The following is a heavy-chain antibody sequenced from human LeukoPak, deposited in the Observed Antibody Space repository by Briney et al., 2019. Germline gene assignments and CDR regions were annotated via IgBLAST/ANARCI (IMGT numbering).Heavy chain of an antibody. V-gene: IGHV3-23*01. J-gene: IGHJ5*02. CDR1: GFTFSSCA. Sequence: PGGSLRLSCAASGFTFSSCAMSWVRQAPGKGLEWVSAISGSGGNTYYADSVKGRFTISRDNSKNTLYLQMNSLRAEDTAVYYRAKVPLSAAGGWFGPWGQGTLVTVSS. CDR3: AKVPLSAAGGWFGP. D-gene: IGHD6-13*01. CDR2: ISGSGGNT.